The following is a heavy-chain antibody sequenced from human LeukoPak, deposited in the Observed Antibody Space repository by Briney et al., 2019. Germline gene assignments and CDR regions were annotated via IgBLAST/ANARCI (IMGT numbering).Heavy chain of an antibody. CDR1: GFTVSSNY. CDR3: ASVYSRSSEGMDV. J-gene: IGHJ6*02. D-gene: IGHD6-6*01. V-gene: IGHV3-53*01. CDR2: IYSGGST. Sequence: GGSLRLSCAASGFTVSSNYMSWVRQAPGKGLEWASVIYSGGSTYYADSVKGRFTISRDNSKNTLYLQMNSLRAEDTAVYYCASVYSRSSEGMDVWGQGTTVTVSS.